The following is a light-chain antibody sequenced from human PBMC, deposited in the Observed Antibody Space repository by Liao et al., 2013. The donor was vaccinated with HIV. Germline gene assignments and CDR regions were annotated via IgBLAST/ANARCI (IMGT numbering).Light chain of an antibody. CDR2: YDT. Sequence: SYELTQPPSVSVAPGETARITCGENNIGSKSVHWYQQKPGQAPLLVINYDTDRPSGIPERFSGSNSGNTATLTISRVEAGDEADYYCQVWDSSSDHWVFGGGTKLTVL. CDR1: NIGSKS. J-gene: IGLJ3*02. V-gene: IGLV3-21*01. CDR3: QVWDSSSDHWV.